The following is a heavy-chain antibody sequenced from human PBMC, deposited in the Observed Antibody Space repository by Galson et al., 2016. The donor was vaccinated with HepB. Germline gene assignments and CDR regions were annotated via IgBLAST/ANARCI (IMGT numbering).Heavy chain of an antibody. J-gene: IGHJ4*02. CDR2: ISGSGYII. V-gene: IGHV3-48*01. CDR3: AREGAYSGNDFGGGFDF. D-gene: IGHD5-12*01. Sequence: SLRLSCAASGFTFNSHKMQWVRQAPGKGLEWLSDISGSGYIIQYADSVKGRFTTSRDNAKNSLFLRMNSLRGEDTAVYYCAREGAYSGNDFGGGFDFWGQGTLVTVSS. CDR1: GFTFNSHK.